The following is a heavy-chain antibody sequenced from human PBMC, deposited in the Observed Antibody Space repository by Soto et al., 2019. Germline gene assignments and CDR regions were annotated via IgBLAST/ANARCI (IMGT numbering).Heavy chain of an antibody. J-gene: IGHJ4*02. CDR3: FRIGGVEHLGGAF. D-gene: IGHD3-16*01. CDR2: INPSGGST. CDR1: GYTFINYY. Sequence: QVQLVQSGTEVKKPGASVKVSCKASGYTFINYYIHWVRQAPGQGLEWMGLINPSGGSTTSAQKFQGRVTMTGDKSTRTVFMDLNNLRSEETETYYCFRIGGVEHLGGAFRGQGTLVTVSS. V-gene: IGHV1-46*03.